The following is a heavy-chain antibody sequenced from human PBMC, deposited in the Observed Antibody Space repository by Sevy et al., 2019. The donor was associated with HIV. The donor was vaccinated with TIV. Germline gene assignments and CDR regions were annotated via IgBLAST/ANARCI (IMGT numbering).Heavy chain of an antibody. CDR1: GYTLSQLS. CDR2: FDPEDGRT. D-gene: IGHD3-22*01. CDR3: ATTKHYYASSSYPFDY. Sequence: ASVKVSCKVSGYTLSQLSMHWVRQAPGKGLEWVGTFDPEDGRTIYAQKFQVRVTMTEDTSTDTAYMELNSLNSEYTAVYYCATTKHYYASSSYPFDYWGQGTQVTVSS. J-gene: IGHJ4*02. V-gene: IGHV1-24*01.